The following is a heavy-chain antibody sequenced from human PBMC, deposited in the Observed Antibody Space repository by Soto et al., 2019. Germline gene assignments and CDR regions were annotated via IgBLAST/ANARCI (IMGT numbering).Heavy chain of an antibody. Sequence: GGSLRLSCAASGFTFSSYGMHWVRQAPGKGLEWVAVISYDGSNKYYADSVKGRFTISRDNSKNTLYLQMNSLRAEDTAVYYCAKSPYSSSWYRGSATIYYYYMDVWGKGTTVTVSS. CDR2: ISYDGSNK. V-gene: IGHV3-30*18. CDR1: GFTFSSYG. D-gene: IGHD6-13*01. J-gene: IGHJ6*03. CDR3: AKSPYSSSWYRGSATIYYYYMDV.